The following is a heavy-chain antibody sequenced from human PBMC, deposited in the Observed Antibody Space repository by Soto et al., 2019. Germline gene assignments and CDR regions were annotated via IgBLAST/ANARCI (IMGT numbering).Heavy chain of an antibody. D-gene: IGHD1-20*01. CDR2: TGISGRTT. CDR3: ATVHNTSRSFNY. V-gene: IGHV3-23*01. Sequence: EVQLLASGGGLVQPGESLRLSCAASGFSVNTYAMSWVRQAPGKGLEWVSTTGISGRTTYYADSVKGRSTVSRDDSQNTLDLQMSSLRAEDTAVYYCATVHNTSRSFNYWGQGTLVTVSS. CDR1: GFSVNTYA. J-gene: IGHJ4*02.